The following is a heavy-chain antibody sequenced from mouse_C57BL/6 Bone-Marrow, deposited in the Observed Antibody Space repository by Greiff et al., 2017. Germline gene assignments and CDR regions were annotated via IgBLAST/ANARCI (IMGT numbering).Heavy chain of an antibody. CDR2: LSTYYGDA. D-gene: IGHD1-1*01. J-gene: IGHJ1*03. V-gene: IGHV1-67*01. CDR3: AREYGSRRYFDV. Sequence: QVQLQQSGPALVRPGVSVKISCKGSGYTFTDYAMHWVKQSHAKSLAGSGVLSTYYGDASYNQKFKDKATMTVDKSSRTAYMELARLTSEDSAVYYCAREYGSRRYFDVWGTGTTVTVSS. CDR1: GYTFTDYA.